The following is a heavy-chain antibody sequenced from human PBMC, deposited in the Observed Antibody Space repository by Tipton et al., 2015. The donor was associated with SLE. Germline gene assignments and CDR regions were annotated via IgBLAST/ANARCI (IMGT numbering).Heavy chain of an antibody. Sequence: SLRLSCAGSGFNFRHYWMTWVRQAPGKGLEWVANMDRDGSEKYYVDSVKGRFTISRDNAKNSLYLQMNSLRAEDTAVYYCARGIWGSYEGSDYWGQGTLVTVSS. CDR1: GFNFRHYW. CDR3: ARGIWGSYEGSDY. J-gene: IGHJ4*02. CDR2: MDRDGSEK. V-gene: IGHV3-7*01. D-gene: IGHD3-16*01.